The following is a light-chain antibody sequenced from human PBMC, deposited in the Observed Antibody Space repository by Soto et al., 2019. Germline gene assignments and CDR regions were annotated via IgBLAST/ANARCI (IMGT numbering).Light chain of an antibody. CDR2: DAS. Sequence: EIVLTQSPATLSLSAGERATLSCRASQSIRTYLAWYQQRPGQAPRLLIYDASNRATGIPARFSGSGSGTDFTLSISSLEPEDFAVYYCQQRHTWPLTFGGGTKVEIK. CDR3: QQRHTWPLT. CDR1: QSIRTY. J-gene: IGKJ4*01. V-gene: IGKV3-11*01.